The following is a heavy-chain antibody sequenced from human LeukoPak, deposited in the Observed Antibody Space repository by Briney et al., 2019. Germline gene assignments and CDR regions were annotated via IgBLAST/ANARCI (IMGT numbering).Heavy chain of an antibody. CDR3: AKDSLSLYYDSSGYLDF. CDR2: ISGDGSRT. CDR1: GFTFDYYA. V-gene: IGHV3-43*02. Sequence: PGGSLRLSCAASGFTFDYYAMHWVRQAPGECLESVSLISGDGSRTYYADSVKGRFTISRDNSKRSLYLQMNSLTTEDTALYYCAKDSLSLYYDSSGYLDFWGQGTLVTVSS. D-gene: IGHD3-22*01. J-gene: IGHJ4*02.